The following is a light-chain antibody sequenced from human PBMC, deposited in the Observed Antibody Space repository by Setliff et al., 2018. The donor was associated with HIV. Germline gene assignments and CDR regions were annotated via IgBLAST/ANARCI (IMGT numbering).Light chain of an antibody. V-gene: IGLV2-14*03. J-gene: IGLJ1*01. CDR2: DVS. Sequence: LTQPASVSGSPGQSIAISCTGSSSDIGGYNYVSWYQQHSGKAPKLMIYDVSNRPSGVSSRFSGSKSGNTASLTISGLQAEDEADYYCSSYTNSGTLVFGTGTKVTVL. CDR1: SSDIGGYNY. CDR3: SSYTNSGTLV.